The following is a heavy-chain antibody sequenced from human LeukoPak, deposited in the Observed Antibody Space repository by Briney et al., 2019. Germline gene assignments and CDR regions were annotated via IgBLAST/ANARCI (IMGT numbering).Heavy chain of an antibody. V-gene: IGHV4-39*07. CDR3: ATTEKNRYYINL. J-gene: IGHJ6*01. CDR2: IYYSGNT. Sequence: SETLSLTCTVSGGSISSSSYYWGWIRQPPGKGLECIGTIYYSGNTYYNPSLKSRVTISVDTSKNQFSLKLSSVTAADTAVYFCATTEKNRYYINLWGPGTTVIVSS. D-gene: IGHD2-21*01. CDR1: GGSISSSSYY.